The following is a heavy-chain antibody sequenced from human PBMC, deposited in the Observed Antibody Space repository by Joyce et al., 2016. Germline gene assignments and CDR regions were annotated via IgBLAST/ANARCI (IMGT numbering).Heavy chain of an antibody. D-gene: IGHD3-10*01. V-gene: IGHV1-69*01. CDR1: GGTFSNYG. J-gene: IGHJ5*02. CDR3: ARRRFGESTNWFDP. CDR2: IIPILGTE. Sequence: QVQLVQSGAEVKKPGSSVKVSCKVSGGTFSNYGITWVRQAPGQGLEWMGGIIPILGTEIFALKFQGRVTLTADESTSTAYMELSSLRSEDTAVYYCARRRFGESTNWFDPWGQGTQVTVSS.